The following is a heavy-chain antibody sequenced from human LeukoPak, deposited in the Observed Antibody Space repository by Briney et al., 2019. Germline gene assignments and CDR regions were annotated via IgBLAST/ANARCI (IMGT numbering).Heavy chain of an antibody. CDR2: MYYSGST. V-gene: IGHV4-39*01. CDR1: GGSISSSSYY. J-gene: IGHJ4*02. Sequence: KPSETLSLTCTVSGGSISSSSYYWGWIRQPPGKGLEWIGSMYYSGSTYYNPSLKSRVTISVDTSNNQFSLKLTSVTAADTAVYYCARVYYDSLLLAGVGIDYWGQGTLVTVSS. CDR3: ARVYYDSLLLAGVGIDY. D-gene: IGHD3-22*01.